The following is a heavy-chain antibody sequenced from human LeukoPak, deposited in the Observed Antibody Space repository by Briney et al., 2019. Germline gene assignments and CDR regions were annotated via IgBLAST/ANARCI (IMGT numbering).Heavy chain of an antibody. CDR1: GDSVSSNSAA. CDR2: TYYRSKWYN. CDR3: ARAAYDSSGYLNNWFDP. J-gene: IGHJ5*02. D-gene: IGHD3-22*01. V-gene: IGHV6-1*01. Sequence: SQTLSLTCAISGDSVSSNSAAWNWIRQSPSRGLEWLGRTYYRSKWYNDYAVSVKSRITINPDTSKNQFSLQLNSVTPEDTAVYYCARAAYDSSGYLNNWFDPWGQGTLVTVSS.